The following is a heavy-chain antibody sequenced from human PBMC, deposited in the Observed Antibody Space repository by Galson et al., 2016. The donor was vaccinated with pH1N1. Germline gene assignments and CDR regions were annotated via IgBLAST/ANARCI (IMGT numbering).Heavy chain of an antibody. CDR3: AHTGFGEFLGDFEY. Sequence: PALVTPTQTLTLTCTFSGFSLSTSGVGVGWIRQPPGKALEWLALIYWDDDKRYGPSLKSRLTITKDTSQNQVVLTMTNMDPVDTATYYCAHTGFGEFLGDFEYWGQGALVTVAS. D-gene: IGHD3-10*01. CDR1: GFSLSTSGVG. V-gene: IGHV2-5*05. J-gene: IGHJ4*02. CDR2: IYWDDDK.